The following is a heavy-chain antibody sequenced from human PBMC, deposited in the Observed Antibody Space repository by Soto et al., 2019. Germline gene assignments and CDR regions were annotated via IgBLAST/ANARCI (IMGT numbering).Heavy chain of an antibody. Sequence: QVQLQESGPGLVKPSETLSLTCTVSGGSISSYYWSWIRQPAGKGLEWIGRIYTSGSTNYNPFLKSRVTMSVDTSKNQFSLKLSSVTAADTAVYYCARHYCSSTSCYFDYWGQGTLVTVSS. D-gene: IGHD2-2*01. V-gene: IGHV4-4*07. CDR2: IYTSGST. J-gene: IGHJ4*02. CDR3: ARHYCSSTSCYFDY. CDR1: GGSISSYY.